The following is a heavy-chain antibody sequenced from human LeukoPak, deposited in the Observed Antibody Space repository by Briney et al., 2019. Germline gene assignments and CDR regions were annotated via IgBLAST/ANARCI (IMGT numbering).Heavy chain of an antibody. V-gene: IGHV4-59*01. CDR3: ARGFAFDI. Sequence: SEILSLTCTVSGGSISSYYWSWIRQPPGKGLEWIGYVYYSGSTNYNPSLKSRVTISVDTSKNQFSLKLSSVTAADTAVYYCARGFAFDIWGQGTMVTVSS. CDR2: VYYSGST. CDR1: GGSISSYY. J-gene: IGHJ3*02.